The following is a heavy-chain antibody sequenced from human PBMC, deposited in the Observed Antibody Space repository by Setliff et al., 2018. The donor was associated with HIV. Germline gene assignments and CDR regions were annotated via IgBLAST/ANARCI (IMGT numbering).Heavy chain of an antibody. Sequence: SGGSLRLSCVASGFIFTDYWMSWVRQAPGKGLEWVSTINGRGDDTYYADSVKGRFTISRDNSKNTVSLQMSSLRADDTAVYYCAKEWSITAVIVVPSWDYWGQGTLVTVSS. J-gene: IGHJ4*02. CDR1: GFIFTDYW. CDR2: INGRGDDT. D-gene: IGHD3-22*01. CDR3: AKEWSITAVIVVPSWDY. V-gene: IGHV3-23*01.